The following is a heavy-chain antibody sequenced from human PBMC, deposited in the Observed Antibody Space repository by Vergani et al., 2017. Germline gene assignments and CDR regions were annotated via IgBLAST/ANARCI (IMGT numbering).Heavy chain of an antibody. V-gene: IGHV3-21*01. CDR2: ISSSSSYI. CDR3: ARDSSGWPGCFDL. D-gene: IGHD6-19*01. CDR1: GFTFSSYA. J-gene: IGHJ2*01. Sequence: EVQLLESGGGLVQPGGSLRLSCAASGFTFSSYAMSWVRQAPGKGLEWVSSISSSSSYIYYADSVKGRFTISRDNAKNSLYLQMNSLRAEDTAVYYCARDSSGWPGCFDLWGRGTLVTVSS.